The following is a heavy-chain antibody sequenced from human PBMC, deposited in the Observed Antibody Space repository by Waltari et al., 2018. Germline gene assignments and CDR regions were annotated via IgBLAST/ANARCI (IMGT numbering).Heavy chain of an antibody. CDR1: GFTFSSYG. J-gene: IGHJ6*02. V-gene: IGHV3-30*18. D-gene: IGHD3-3*01. Sequence: QVQLVESGGGVVQPGRSLRLSCAASGFTFSSYGMHWVRQAPGKGLEWVAGISYDGSNKDYADSVKGRFTISRDNSKNTLYLQMNSLRAEDTAVYYCAKAYITIFHGMDVWGQGTTVTVSS. CDR3: AKAYITIFHGMDV. CDR2: ISYDGSNK.